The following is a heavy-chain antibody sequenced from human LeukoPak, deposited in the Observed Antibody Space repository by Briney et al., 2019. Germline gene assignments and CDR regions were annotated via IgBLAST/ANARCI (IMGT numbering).Heavy chain of an antibody. J-gene: IGHJ4*02. CDR2: INTNSGGA. Sequence: ASVTVSCKTSGYTFIAFYIHWVRQAPGQGLEWMGWINTNSGGANSAQKFQGTVAMTRDTSITTAYMELSGLTSDDTAVYYCARGGTEWELGYWGQGTLVTVSS. V-gene: IGHV1-2*02. CDR3: ARGGTEWELGY. CDR1: GYTFIAFY. D-gene: IGHD1-26*01.